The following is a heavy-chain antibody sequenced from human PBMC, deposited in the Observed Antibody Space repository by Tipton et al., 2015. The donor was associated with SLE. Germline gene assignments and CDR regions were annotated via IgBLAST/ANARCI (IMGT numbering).Heavy chain of an antibody. V-gene: IGHV4-59*08. CDR2: IYYSGST. CDR3: ARLNMATDH. CDR1: GGPISSYY. Sequence: TLSLTCTVSGGPISSYYWSWIRQSPEMGMEWIGYIYYSGSTKYNPSLRNRVTLSVDTSKNQFSLELNSVTAADTAVYYCARLNMATDHWGQGTLVTVSS. D-gene: IGHD5-12*01. J-gene: IGHJ4*02.